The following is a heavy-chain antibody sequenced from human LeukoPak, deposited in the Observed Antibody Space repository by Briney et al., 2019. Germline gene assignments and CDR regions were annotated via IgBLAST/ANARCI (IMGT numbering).Heavy chain of an antibody. D-gene: IGHD2-15*01. Sequence: PSETLSLTCTVSGGSISSSSYYWGWIRQPPGKGLEWIGSIYYSGSTYYNPPLKSRVTISVDTSKNQFSLKLSSVTAADTAVYYCARGVGVVVVVAATTWFDPWGQGTLVTVSS. CDR3: ARGVGVVVVVAATTWFDP. CDR2: IYYSGST. CDR1: GGSISSSSYY. V-gene: IGHV4-39*07. J-gene: IGHJ5*02.